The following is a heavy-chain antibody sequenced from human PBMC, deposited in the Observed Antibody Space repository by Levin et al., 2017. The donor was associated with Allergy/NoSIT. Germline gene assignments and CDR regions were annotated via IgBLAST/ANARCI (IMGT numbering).Heavy chain of an antibody. Sequence: GGSLRLSCAASGFTFSSYSMNWVRQAPGKGLEWVSYISSSSSTIYYADSVKGRFTISRDNAKNSLYLQMNSLRAEDTAVYYCARDGSRQWIDAFDIWGQGTMVTVSS. CDR1: GFTFSSYS. J-gene: IGHJ3*02. V-gene: IGHV3-48*01. CDR2: ISSSSSTI. CDR3: ARDGSRQWIDAFDI. D-gene: IGHD5-12*01.